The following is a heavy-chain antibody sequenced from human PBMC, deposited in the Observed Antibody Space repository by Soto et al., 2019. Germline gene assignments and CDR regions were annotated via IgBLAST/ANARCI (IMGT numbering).Heavy chain of an antibody. Sequence: GGSLRLSCAASGFTFSSYGMHWVRQAPGKGLEWVAVIWYDGSNKYYADSVKGRFTISRDNSKNTLYLQMNSLRAEDTAVYYCARPHNFLDYYYGMDVWGQGTTVTVSS. CDR2: IWYDGSNK. J-gene: IGHJ6*02. CDR3: ARPHNFLDYYYGMDV. D-gene: IGHD3-3*01. V-gene: IGHV3-33*01. CDR1: GFTFSSYG.